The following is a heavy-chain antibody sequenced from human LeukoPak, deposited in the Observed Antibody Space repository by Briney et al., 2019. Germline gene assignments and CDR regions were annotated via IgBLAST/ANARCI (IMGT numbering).Heavy chain of an antibody. CDR2: IKQDGSEK. D-gene: IGHD5-24*01. J-gene: IGHJ4*01. Sequence: GGSLRLSCAASGFTFSSYWMSWVRQAPGKGLERVANIKQDGSEKYYADSVKGRFTISRDNAQNSLDLQVNSLRAEDTAIYYCARDRLGDGYIREFDYWGHGTLVTVSS. CDR1: GFTFSSYW. CDR3: ARDRLGDGYIREFDY. V-gene: IGHV3-7*01.